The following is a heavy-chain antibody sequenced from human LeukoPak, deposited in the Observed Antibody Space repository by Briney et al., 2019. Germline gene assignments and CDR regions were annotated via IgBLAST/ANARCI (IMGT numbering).Heavy chain of an antibody. D-gene: IGHD3-22*01. V-gene: IGHV3-7*01. CDR1: GFIFTDYW. J-gene: IGHJ5*02. Sequence: GGSLRLSCAASGFIFTDYWMNWVRQAPGKGLEWVAMIKYDGIDKKYLDSVKGRFTISRDNSKNTLYLEMNSLKAEDTAVYYCARDTSGFGRFDTWGQGTLVTVSS. CDR3: ARDTSGFGRFDT. CDR2: IKYDGIDK.